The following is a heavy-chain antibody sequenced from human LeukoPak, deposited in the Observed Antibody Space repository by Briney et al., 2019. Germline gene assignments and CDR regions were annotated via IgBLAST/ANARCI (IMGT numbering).Heavy chain of an antibody. CDR2: INHSGST. CDR3: ARITVTTTPDDY. V-gene: IGHV4-34*01. CDR1: GGSFSGYY. Sequence: PSETLSLTCAVYGGSFSGYYWRWIRQPPGKGLEWIGEINHSGSTNYNPPLKSRVTISVDTSKNQFSLELSSVTAADTAVYYCARITVTTTPDDYWGQGTLVTVSS. J-gene: IGHJ4*02. D-gene: IGHD4-17*01.